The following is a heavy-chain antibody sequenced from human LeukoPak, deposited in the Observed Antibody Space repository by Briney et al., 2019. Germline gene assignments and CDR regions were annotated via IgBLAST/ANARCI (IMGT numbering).Heavy chain of an antibody. Sequence: PSETLSLTCAVFGGSFSGYYWSWIRQPPGKGLEWIGEINHGGSTNYNPSLKSRVTISVDTSKNQFSLKLSSVTAADTAVYYCARVGSGWYYFDYWGQGTLVTVSS. V-gene: IGHV4-34*01. CDR3: ARVGSGWYYFDY. CDR2: INHGGST. CDR1: GGSFSGYY. D-gene: IGHD6-19*01. J-gene: IGHJ4*02.